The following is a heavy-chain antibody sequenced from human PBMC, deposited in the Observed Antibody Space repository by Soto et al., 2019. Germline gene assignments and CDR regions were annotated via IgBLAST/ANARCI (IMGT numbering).Heavy chain of an antibody. CDR1: GASISRGGSS. Sequence: QLQLQESGPGLVKPSQTLSLTCAVSGASISRGGSSWSWIRQAPGTGLEWIGYIYHNVITNYNPSLKSRVTITVDKSQNQFSLSLNFVTAADTAVYYCARGLAVRGSYGLDVWGQGTTVTVSS. V-gene: IGHV4-30-2*01. CDR2: IYHNVIT. CDR3: ARGLAVRGSYGLDV. J-gene: IGHJ6*02. D-gene: IGHD3-10*01.